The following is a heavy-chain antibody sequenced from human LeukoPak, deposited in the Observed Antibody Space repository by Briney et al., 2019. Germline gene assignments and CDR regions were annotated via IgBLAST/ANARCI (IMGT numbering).Heavy chain of an antibody. D-gene: IGHD4-23*01. J-gene: IGHJ4*02. CDR3: AKGGNSAPLDY. Sequence: GGSLRLSCAASGFTFSNSAMTWVRQAPGKGLEWVSAISAGGSDTIYTDSVEDRFTISRDNSKNTLYLQMNSLRAEDTAVYYCAKGGNSAPLDYWGQGTLVTVSS. CDR2: ISAGGSDT. CDR1: GFTFSNSA. V-gene: IGHV3-23*01.